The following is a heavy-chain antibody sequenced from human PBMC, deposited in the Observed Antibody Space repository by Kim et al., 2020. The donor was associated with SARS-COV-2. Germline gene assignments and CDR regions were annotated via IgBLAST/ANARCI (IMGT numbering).Heavy chain of an antibody. J-gene: IGHJ4*02. CDR1: GDTVSNNRGV. CDR2: TYYRSNWYT. Sequence: SKTLSLTCAISGDTVSNNRGVWNWIRQSPSRGLEWLGRTYYRSNWYTDYALSVESRMAIIPDTSQNQFSLHLYSVTPEDTAVYFCARDAPGSSYFDYWSQGTLVTVSS. D-gene: IGHD6-13*01. V-gene: IGHV6-1*01. CDR3: ARDAPGSSYFDY.